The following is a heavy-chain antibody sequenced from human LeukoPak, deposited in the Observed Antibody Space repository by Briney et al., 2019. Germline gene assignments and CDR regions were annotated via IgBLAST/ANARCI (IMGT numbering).Heavy chain of an antibody. CDR2: IYTSETT. CDR1: GDSVNNYY. V-gene: IGHV4-4*07. D-gene: IGHD5-18*01. CDR3: ARGPKDTAMDYYYYYYMDV. J-gene: IGHJ6*03. Sequence: SETLSLTCTVSGDSVNNYYTYWIRQPAGKGLEWIGRIYTSETTNYNPSLKSRVTISFDTSKNQVSLRLTSVTAADTAVYYCARGPKDTAMDYYYYYYMDVWGKGTTVTVSS.